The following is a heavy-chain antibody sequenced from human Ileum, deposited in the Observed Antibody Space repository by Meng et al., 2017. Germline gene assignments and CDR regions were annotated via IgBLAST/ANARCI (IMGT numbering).Heavy chain of an antibody. CDR1: GGSISSGDYY. Sequence: VPLQESGPGLVKSSQTLSLTCTVPGGSISSGDYYWSWIRQRPGKGLEWIGYIFDTGPPSYSPPLRSRLSISMDTSKNQFSLRLTSVSAADTAVYYCAASLDGNRFDPWGQGTLVTVSS. CDR2: IFDTGPP. J-gene: IGHJ5*02. CDR3: AASLDGNRFDP. V-gene: IGHV4-30-4*01. D-gene: IGHD1-26*01.